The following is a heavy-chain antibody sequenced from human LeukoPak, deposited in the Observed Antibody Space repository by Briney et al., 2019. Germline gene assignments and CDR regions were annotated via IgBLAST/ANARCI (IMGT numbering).Heavy chain of an antibody. J-gene: IGHJ4*02. CDR2: IYYSGST. V-gene: IGHV4-39*01. CDR3: ARRRRATPILFDY. Sequence: GSLRLSCAASGFTFSTYAMHWIRQPPGKGLEWIGSIYYSGSTYYNPSLKSRVTISVDTSKNEFSLKLSSVTAADTAVYYCARRRRATPILFDYWGQGTLVTVSS. CDR1: GFTFSTYA. D-gene: IGHD5-12*01.